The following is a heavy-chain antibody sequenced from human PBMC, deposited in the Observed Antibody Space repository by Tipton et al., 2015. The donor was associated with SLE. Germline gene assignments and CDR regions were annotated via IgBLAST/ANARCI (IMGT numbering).Heavy chain of an antibody. J-gene: IGHJ4*02. V-gene: IGHV4-34*01. CDR3: ARGRDIVVVPAAIGLGYYFDY. CDR2: INHSGST. CDR1: GGSFSGYY. Sequence: TLSLTCAVYGGSFSGYYWSWIRQPPGKGLEWIGEINHSGSTNYNPSLKSRVTISVDTSKNQFSLKLSSVTAADTAVYYCARGRDIVVVPAAIGLGYYFDYWGQGTLVTVSS. D-gene: IGHD2-2*02.